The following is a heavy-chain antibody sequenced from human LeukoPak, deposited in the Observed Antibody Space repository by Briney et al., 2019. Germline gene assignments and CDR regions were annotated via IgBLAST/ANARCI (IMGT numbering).Heavy chain of an antibody. CDR1: GFTFSTYN. J-gene: IGHJ4*02. V-gene: IGHV3-21*01. CDR2: ISSSSNHI. Sequence: GGSLRLSCAASGFTFSTYNMNWVRQAPGKGLGWVSSISSSSNHIYYADSVKGRFTVSRDNSKNTLYLQMNSLRAEDTAVYYCAKDPYDSSGHSGHWGQGTLVTVSS. D-gene: IGHD3-22*01. CDR3: AKDPYDSSGHSGH.